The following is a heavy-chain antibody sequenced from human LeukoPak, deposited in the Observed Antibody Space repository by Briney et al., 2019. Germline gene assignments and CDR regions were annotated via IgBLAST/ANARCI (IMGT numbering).Heavy chain of an antibody. CDR2: IIPLFGTA. CDR3: ARGWDYDSGGRPTAYVY. CDR1: GGTFSNYA. D-gene: IGHD3-22*01. J-gene: IGHJ4*02. V-gene: IGHV1-69*13. Sequence: EASVKVSCKASGGTFSNYAINWVRQAPGPGLEWMGGIIPLFGTANYAQKFQGRVTITADESTSTVYMELKSLKSEDTAVYYCARGWDYDSGGRPTAYVYWGQGTLVTVSS.